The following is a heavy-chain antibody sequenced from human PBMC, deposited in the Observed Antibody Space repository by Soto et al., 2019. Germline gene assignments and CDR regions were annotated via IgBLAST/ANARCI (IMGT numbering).Heavy chain of an antibody. CDR2: INPSGGST. D-gene: IGHD6-6*01. Sequence: SVKASCKASGYAITSYYLHWVRQANEQGLEWMGIINPSGGSTSYAQKFQGRVTMTRDTSTSTVYMELSSLRSEDTAVYYCARGGSSSSSAYYYYGMDVWGQGTTVTVSS. CDR3: ARGGSSSSSAYYYYGMDV. V-gene: IGHV1-46*01. CDR1: GYAITSYY. J-gene: IGHJ6*02.